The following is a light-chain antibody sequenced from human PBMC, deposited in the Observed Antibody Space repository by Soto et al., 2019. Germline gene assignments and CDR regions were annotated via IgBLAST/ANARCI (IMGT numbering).Light chain of an antibody. CDR1: QSISSY. V-gene: IGKV1-39*01. Sequence: DIQMTQSPSSLSASVGDRVTITCRASQSISSYLNWYQQKPGKAPKLLIYAASSLQSGVPSRFSGSGSGTDFTLTISSLQPEDFATYYCQQSYSTPPGTWTFGQGTTVEIK. CDR2: AAS. CDR3: QQSYSTPPGTWT. J-gene: IGKJ1*01.